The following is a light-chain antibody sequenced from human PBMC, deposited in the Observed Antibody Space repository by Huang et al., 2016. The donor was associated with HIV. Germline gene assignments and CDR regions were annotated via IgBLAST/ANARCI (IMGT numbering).Light chain of an antibody. CDR3: QQYNNWPLT. Sequence: EIVMTQSPASLSVSPGESVTLSCRASQTVSTTVAWFQQKPGQAPRLLSYNTSARATDFPARFSGSGSGTQFTLTISSLQSEDFAVYYCQQYNNWPLTFGGGTKVEIK. CDR1: QTVSTT. J-gene: IGKJ4*01. CDR2: NTS. V-gene: IGKV3-15*01.